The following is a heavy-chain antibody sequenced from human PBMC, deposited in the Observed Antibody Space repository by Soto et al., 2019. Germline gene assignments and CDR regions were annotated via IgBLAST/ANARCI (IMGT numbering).Heavy chain of an antibody. J-gene: IGHJ3*02. V-gene: IGHV4-4*07. D-gene: IGHD6-19*01. CDR2: IYTSGST. CDR3: ARRIAVAGDAFDI. Sequence: XETLSLTCTVAGCSISSYYWSWIRQPAGKGLEWIGRIYTSGSTNYNPSLKSRVTMSVDTSKNQFSLKLSSVTAADTAVYYCARRIAVAGDAFDIWGHGTMVTVSS. CDR1: GCSISSYY.